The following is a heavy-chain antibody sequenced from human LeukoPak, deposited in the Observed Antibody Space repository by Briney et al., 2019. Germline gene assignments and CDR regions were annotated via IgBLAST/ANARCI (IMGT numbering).Heavy chain of an antibody. J-gene: IGHJ4*02. CDR3: AREDSSGSYVY. CDR2: INHSGST. D-gene: IGHD1-26*01. CDR1: GGSFSGYY. Sequence: RTSETLSLTCAVYGGSFSGYYWSWIRQPPGKGLEWIGEINHSGSTNYNPSLKSRVTISVDTSKNQFSLKLSSVTAADTAVYYCAREDSSGSYVYWGQGTLVTVSS. V-gene: IGHV4-34*01.